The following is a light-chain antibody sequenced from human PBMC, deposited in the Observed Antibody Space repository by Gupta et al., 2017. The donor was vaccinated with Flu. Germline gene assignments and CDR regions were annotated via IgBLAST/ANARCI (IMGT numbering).Light chain of an antibody. Sequence: DIQLTQSPSSLSASVGDRVIITCRASRSISFYLNWYQKRPGEAPKALIYVADNLHTGVPSRFSGSGSQTDLVFNLTITNLQPDDFATYYCQQSHETPWTFGQGTTVDI. CDR1: RSISFY. CDR2: VAD. J-gene: IGKJ1*01. CDR3: QQSHETPWT. V-gene: IGKV1-39*01.